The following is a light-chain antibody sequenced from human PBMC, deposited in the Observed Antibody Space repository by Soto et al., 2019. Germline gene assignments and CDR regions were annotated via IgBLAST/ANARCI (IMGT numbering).Light chain of an antibody. CDR1: SSDVGGYNF. Sequence: QSALTQPASVSGSPGQSITISCTGSSSDVGGYNFVAWYQQHPGKAPKLMIYDVSNRPSGVSNRFSCSKSGNTASLTISGLQAEDEADYYCGSYTTSSTLGVFGGGTKLTVL. CDR3: GSYTTSSTLGV. CDR2: DVS. J-gene: IGLJ2*01. V-gene: IGLV2-14*03.